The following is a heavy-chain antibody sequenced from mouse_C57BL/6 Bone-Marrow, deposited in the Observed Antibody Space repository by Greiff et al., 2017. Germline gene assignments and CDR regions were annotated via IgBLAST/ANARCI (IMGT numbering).Heavy chain of an antibody. V-gene: IGHV1-47*01. CDR2: FHPYNDDT. Sequence: QVQLQQSGAELVKPGASVKMSCKASGYTFTTYPIEWMKQNHGKSLEWIGNFHPYNDDTKYNEKFKGKATLTVDKSSSTVYLELSRLTSDDAAVYCCARGGNYGGYYFDYWGQGTTLTVSS. J-gene: IGHJ2*01. CDR1: GYTFTTYP. CDR3: ARGGNYGGYYFDY. D-gene: IGHD2-4*01.